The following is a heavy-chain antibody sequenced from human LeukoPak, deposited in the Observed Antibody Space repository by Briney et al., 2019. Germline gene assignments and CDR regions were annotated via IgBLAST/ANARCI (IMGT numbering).Heavy chain of an antibody. D-gene: IGHD6-13*01. Sequence: PGGSLRLSCAASGFTFSSYGMHWVRQAPGKGLERVAVISYDGSNKYYADSVKGRFTISRDNSKNTLYLQMNSLRAEDTAVYYCARDQYRYSSSWTDAFDIWGQGTMVTVSS. J-gene: IGHJ3*02. CDR2: ISYDGSNK. V-gene: IGHV3-30*03. CDR3: ARDQYRYSSSWTDAFDI. CDR1: GFTFSSYG.